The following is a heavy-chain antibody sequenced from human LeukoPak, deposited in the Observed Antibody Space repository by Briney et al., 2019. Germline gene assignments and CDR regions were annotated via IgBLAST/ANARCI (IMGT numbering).Heavy chain of an antibody. D-gene: IGHD3-22*01. CDR1: GSTFTSYW. Sequence: PGGSLRLSCAASGSTFTSYWMTWVRQAPGKGLEWVANIKEDGSVKYYVDSVKGRFTISRDNAKNSLYLQMNSLRAEDTAVYYCARDLTYYYESSGYYDAFDIWGQGTMVTVSS. CDR3: ARDLTYYYESSGYYDAFDI. J-gene: IGHJ3*02. CDR2: IKEDGSVK. V-gene: IGHV3-7*01.